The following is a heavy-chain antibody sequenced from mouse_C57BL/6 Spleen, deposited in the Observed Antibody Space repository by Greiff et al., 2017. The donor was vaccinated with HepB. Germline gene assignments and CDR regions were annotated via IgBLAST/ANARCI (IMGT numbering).Heavy chain of an antibody. D-gene: IGHD2-3*01. V-gene: IGHV5-16*01. CDR1: GFTFSDYY. J-gene: IGHJ2*01. Sequence: EVQLVESEGGLVQPGSSMKLSCTASGFTFSDYYMAWVRQVPEKGLEWVANINYDGSSTYYLDSLKSRFIISRDNAKNILYLQMSSLKSEDTATYYCARTRYDGYYGAFDDWGQGTTLTVSS. CDR3: ARTRYDGYYGAFDD. CDR2: INYDGSST.